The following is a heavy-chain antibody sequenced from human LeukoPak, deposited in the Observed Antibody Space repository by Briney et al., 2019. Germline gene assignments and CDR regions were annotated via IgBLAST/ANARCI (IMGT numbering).Heavy chain of an antibody. D-gene: IGHD2-2*01. V-gene: IGHV4-39*01. Sequence: SETLSLTCTVSGGSISSSSYYWGWIRQPPGKGLEWIGSIYYSGSTYYNPSLKSRVTIYVDTSKNQFSLKLSSVTAADTAVYYCARHTRIVVVPAAMNGVNQHWGQGTLVTVSS. CDR2: IYYSGST. J-gene: IGHJ1*01. CDR1: GGSISSSSYY. CDR3: ARHTRIVVVPAAMNGVNQH.